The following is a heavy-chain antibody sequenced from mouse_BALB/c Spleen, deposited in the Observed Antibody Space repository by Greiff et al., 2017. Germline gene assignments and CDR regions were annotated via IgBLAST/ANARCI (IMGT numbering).Heavy chain of an antibody. CDR3: ARDPIYYDYSAWFAY. D-gene: IGHD2-4*01. CDR2: ISSGSSTI. J-gene: IGHJ3*01. CDR1: GFTFSSFG. Sequence: EVKLMESGGGLVQPGGSRKLSCAASGFTFSSFGMHWVRQAPEKGLEWVAYISSGSSTIYYADTVKGRFTISRDNPKNTLFLQMTSLRSEDTAMYYCARDPIYYDYSAWFAYWGQGTLVTVSA. V-gene: IGHV5-17*02.